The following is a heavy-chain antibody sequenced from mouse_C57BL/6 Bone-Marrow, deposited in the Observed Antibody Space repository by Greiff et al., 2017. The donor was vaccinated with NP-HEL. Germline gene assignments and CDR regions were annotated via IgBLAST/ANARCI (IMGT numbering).Heavy chain of an antibody. CDR1: GYTFTSYW. J-gene: IGHJ2*01. CDR2: IHPNSGST. Sequence: VQLQQPGAELVKPGASVKLSCKASGYTFTSYWMHWVKQRPGQGLEWIGMIHPNSGSTNYNEKFKSKATLTVDKSSSTAYMQLSSLTSEDSAVYYCASLGYYGSSHYFDYWGQGTTLTVSS. CDR3: ASLGYYGSSHYFDY. V-gene: IGHV1-64*01. D-gene: IGHD1-1*01.